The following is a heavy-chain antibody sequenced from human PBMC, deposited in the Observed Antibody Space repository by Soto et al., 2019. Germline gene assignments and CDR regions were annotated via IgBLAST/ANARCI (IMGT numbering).Heavy chain of an antibody. CDR1: GFSLATYW. Sequence: EVQLVESGGGLVQPGGSLRLSCAASGFSLATYWMHWVRQAPGKGLVWISSVNRDGTVTHYADSVKGRLTISRDNAKNTLFLQMNSLRAEDPAVYYCARVEGFCSGSSCLRGFDCWGQGTLVTVSS. V-gene: IGHV3-74*01. CDR2: VNRDGTVT. D-gene: IGHD2-2*01. CDR3: ARVEGFCSGSSCLRGFDC. J-gene: IGHJ4*01.